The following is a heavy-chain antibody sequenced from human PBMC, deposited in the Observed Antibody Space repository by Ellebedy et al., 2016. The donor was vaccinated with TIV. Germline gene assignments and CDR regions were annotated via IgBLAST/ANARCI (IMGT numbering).Heavy chain of an antibody. Sequence: AASVKVSCKASGYTFTGYYMHWVRQAPGQGLEWMGWINPNSGGTNYAQKFQGRVTMTRDTSISTAYMELSRLRSDDTAVYYCARGERRWGSGSTSPTKDWGQGTLVTVSS. J-gene: IGHJ4*02. V-gene: IGHV1-2*02. D-gene: IGHD3-10*01. CDR1: GYTFTGYY. CDR2: INPNSGGT. CDR3: ARGERRWGSGSTSPTKD.